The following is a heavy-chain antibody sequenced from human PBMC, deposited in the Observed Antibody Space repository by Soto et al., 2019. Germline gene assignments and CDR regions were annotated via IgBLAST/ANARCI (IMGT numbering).Heavy chain of an antibody. J-gene: IGHJ4*02. CDR1: GLSFSNYA. CDR2: ISSSGYT. D-gene: IGHD4-4*01. Sequence: LRLSCATSGLSFSNYAISWVRQAPGKGLEWVAGISSSGYTYYVDSLKGRFTISRDNSKNSLYLQMNSLRAEDTAVYYCAKDLIDYSNSYFDYWGQGTLVTVSS. V-gene: IGHV3-23*01. CDR3: AKDLIDYSNSYFDY.